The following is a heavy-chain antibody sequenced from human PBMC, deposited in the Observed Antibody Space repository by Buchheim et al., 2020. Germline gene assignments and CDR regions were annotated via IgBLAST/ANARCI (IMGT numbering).Heavy chain of an antibody. CDR1: GGSVTSGNYY. CDR3: ARDTCSSTSCFIDY. J-gene: IGHJ4*02. D-gene: IGHD2-2*01. V-gene: IGHV4-61*01. Sequence: QVQLQESGPALVKPSETLPLTCTVSGGSVTSGNYYWSWIRQPPGKGLEWIGYIYYSGSTNYNPFLKSRVTISVDTSKNQFSLKLSSVTAADTAVYYCARDTCSSTSCFIDYWGQGTL. CDR2: IYYSGST.